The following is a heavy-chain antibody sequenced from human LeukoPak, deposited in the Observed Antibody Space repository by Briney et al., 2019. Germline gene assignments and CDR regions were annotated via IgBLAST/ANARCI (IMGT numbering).Heavy chain of an antibody. CDR2: FHNSGTS. Sequence: SETLSLTCTVSDDSISDYYRGWIRQPPGKGLEWIGYFHNSGTSTFNPSLKSRFTISVDTSKNQFSLKESSVTAADTAVYYCARDMGYEWELTYNWFDPWGQGTLVTVSS. CDR1: DDSISDYY. D-gene: IGHD1-26*01. CDR3: ARDMGYEWELTYNWFDP. J-gene: IGHJ5*02. V-gene: IGHV4-59*12.